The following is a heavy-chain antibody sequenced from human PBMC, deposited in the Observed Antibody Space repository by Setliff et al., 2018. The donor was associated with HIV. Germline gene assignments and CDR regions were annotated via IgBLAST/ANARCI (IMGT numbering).Heavy chain of an antibody. V-gene: IGHV4-4*09. CDR1: GGSISSYY. CDR2: IYTSGST. Sequence: SETLSLTCTVSGGSISSYYWSWIRRPPGKGLEWIGYIYTSGSTNYNPSLKSRVTISVDTSKNQFSLKLSSVTAADTAVYYCARGLSFYDPGGFDYWGHGTLVTVSS. D-gene: IGHD3-22*01. CDR3: ARGLSFYDPGGFDY. J-gene: IGHJ4*01.